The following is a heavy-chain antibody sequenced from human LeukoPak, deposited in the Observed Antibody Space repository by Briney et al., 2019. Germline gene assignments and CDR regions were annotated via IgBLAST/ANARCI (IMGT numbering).Heavy chain of an antibody. CDR1: GFTFSSYW. V-gene: IGHV3-7*03. Sequence: GGSLRLSCEASGFTFSSYWMNWVRQAPGKGLEWVATIKQDGRDKYYVDSVKGRFTISRDDAKNSLYLQMNSLRVEDTAVYHCVSSGSYRFDYWGQGTLVTVSS. CDR2: IKQDGRDK. CDR3: VSSGSYRFDY. J-gene: IGHJ4*02. D-gene: IGHD1-26*01.